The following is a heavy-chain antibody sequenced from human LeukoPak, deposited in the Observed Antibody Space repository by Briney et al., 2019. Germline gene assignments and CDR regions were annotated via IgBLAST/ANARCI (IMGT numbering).Heavy chain of an antibody. V-gene: IGHV3-30*18. CDR3: AKEWEPTGGSWFDP. CDR2: ISYDGSNK. Sequence: GGSLRLSCAASGFTFSRYDMHWVRQAPGKGLEWVAVISYDGSNKYYADSVKGRFTISRDNSKNTLYLQMNSLRAEDTAVYYCAKEWEPTGGSWFDPWGQGTLVTVSS. J-gene: IGHJ5*02. CDR1: GFTFSRYD. D-gene: IGHD1-26*01.